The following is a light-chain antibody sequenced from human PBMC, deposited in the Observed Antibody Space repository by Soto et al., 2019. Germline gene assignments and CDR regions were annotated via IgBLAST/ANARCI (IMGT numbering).Light chain of an antibody. J-gene: IGKJ1*01. CDR3: HQYDNLSPWA. Sequence: DIQMTQSPSSLSASVGDRVTITCQASQDITNYLNRYQQKPGKAPKLLIYDASNLETGVPSRFSGSGSATDFTFTSSSLQPEDSATYYWHQYDNLSPWAFEQVNKVLIK. CDR1: QDITNY. CDR2: DAS. V-gene: IGKV1-33*01.